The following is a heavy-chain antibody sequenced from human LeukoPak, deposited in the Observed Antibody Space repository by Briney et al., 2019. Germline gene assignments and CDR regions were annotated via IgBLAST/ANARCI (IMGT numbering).Heavy chain of an antibody. J-gene: IGHJ4*02. CDR2: ISSNGGST. Sequence: GGSLRLSCAASGFIFSSYGMHWVRQAPGKGLEYVSTISSNGGSTYYANSVKGRFTISRDNSKNTLYLQMGSLRAEDMAVYYCARIGGDRTRADYWGQGTLVTVSS. CDR1: GFIFSSYG. V-gene: IGHV3-64*01. CDR3: ARIGGDRTRADY. D-gene: IGHD2-21*02.